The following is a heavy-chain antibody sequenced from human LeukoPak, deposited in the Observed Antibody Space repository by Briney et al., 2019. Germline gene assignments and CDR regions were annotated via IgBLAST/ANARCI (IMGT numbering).Heavy chain of an antibody. CDR3: ARPEQQRHYAFDI. CDR1: GGSISSSSYY. D-gene: IGHD6-13*01. J-gene: IGHJ3*02. CDR2: IYYSGST. V-gene: IGHV4-39*07. Sequence: SETLSLTCTVSGGSISSSSYYWGWIRQPPGKGLEWIGSIYYSGSTYYNPSLKSRVTISVDTSKNQFSLKLSSVTAADTAVYYCARPEQQRHYAFDIWGQGTMVTVSS.